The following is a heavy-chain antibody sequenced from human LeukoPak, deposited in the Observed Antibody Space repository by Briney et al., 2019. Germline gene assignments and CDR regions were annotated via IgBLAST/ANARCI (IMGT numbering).Heavy chain of an antibody. D-gene: IGHD6-19*01. CDR3: ARDRIGGYSSGLVDY. V-gene: IGHV3-21*01. J-gene: IGHJ4*02. Sequence: PGGSLRLSCAASGFTFSSYSMNWVRQAPGKGLEWVSSISSSSSYIYYADSVKGRFTISRDNAKNSLYLQMNSLRAEDTAVYYCARDRIGGYSSGLVDYWGQGTLVTVSS. CDR2: ISSSSSYI. CDR1: GFTFSSYS.